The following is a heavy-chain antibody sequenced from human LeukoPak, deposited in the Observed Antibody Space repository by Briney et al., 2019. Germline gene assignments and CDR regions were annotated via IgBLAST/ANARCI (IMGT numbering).Heavy chain of an antibody. Sequence: ASVKVSCKASGYTFTSYAMNWVRQAPGQGLEWMGWINANTGNPTYAQGFTGRFVFSLDTSVSTAYLQISSLKAEDTAVYYCAREVKITFGGVMTHWFDPWGQGTLVTVSS. J-gene: IGHJ5*02. CDR1: GYTFTSYA. D-gene: IGHD3-16*01. CDR2: INANTGNP. V-gene: IGHV7-4-1*02. CDR3: AREVKITFGGVMTHWFDP.